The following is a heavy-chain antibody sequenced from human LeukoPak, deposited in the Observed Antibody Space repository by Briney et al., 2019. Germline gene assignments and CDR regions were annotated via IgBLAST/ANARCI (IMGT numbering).Heavy chain of an antibody. CDR3: ARVPMRYCSSTSCPPLFDY. Sequence: GGSLRLSCAASGFTVSSNYMSWVRQAPGKGLEWVSVIYSGGSTYYADSVKGRFTISRDNSKNTLYLQMNSLRAEDTAVYYCARVPMRYCSSTSCPPLFDYWGQGTLVIVSS. D-gene: IGHD2-2*01. J-gene: IGHJ4*02. CDR1: GFTVSSNY. CDR2: IYSGGST. V-gene: IGHV3-53*01.